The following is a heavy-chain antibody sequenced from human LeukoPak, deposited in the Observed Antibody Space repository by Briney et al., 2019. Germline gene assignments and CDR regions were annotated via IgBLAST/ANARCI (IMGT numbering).Heavy chain of an antibody. CDR3: ARFVPPDSGSYYSLAY. Sequence: GGSLRLSCAASGFTFSSYAMHWVRQAPGKGLEWVAVISYDGSNKYYADSVKGRFTISRDNSKNTLYLQMNSLRAEDTAVYYCARFVPPDSGSYYSLAYWGQGTLVTVSS. J-gene: IGHJ4*02. V-gene: IGHV3-30-3*01. CDR2: ISYDGSNK. CDR1: GFTFSSYA. D-gene: IGHD1-26*01.